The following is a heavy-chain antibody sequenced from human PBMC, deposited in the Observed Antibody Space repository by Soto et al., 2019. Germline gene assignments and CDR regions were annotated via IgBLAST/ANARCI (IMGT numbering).Heavy chain of an antibody. J-gene: IGHJ6*02. Sequence: SQTLSLTCAISGDSVSSNSAAWNWIRQSPSRGLEWLGRTYYRSKWYNDYAVSVKSRITINPDTSKNQFSLQLNSVTPEDTAVYYCARDSXPTIAALVYYYYYGMDVWGQGTTVTVSS. D-gene: IGHD6-6*01. CDR1: GDSVSSNSAA. CDR3: ARDSXPTIAALVYYYYYGMDV. CDR2: TYYRSKWYN. V-gene: IGHV6-1*01.